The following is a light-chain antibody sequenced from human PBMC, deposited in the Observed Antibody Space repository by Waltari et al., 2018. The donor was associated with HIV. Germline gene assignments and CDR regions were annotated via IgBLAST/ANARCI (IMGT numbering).Light chain of an antibody. CDR3: QQYGSSPRT. V-gene: IGKV3-20*01. J-gene: IGKJ1*01. CDR2: GAS. Sequence: EIVLTQSPGTLSSSPGERATLSCRASQSVSGSFLAWYQQKPGQAPRLLIYGASIRAIGIPDRFSGSGSETDFTLTISRLEPEDFAVYYCQQYGSSPRTFGQGTKVEIK. CDR1: QSVSGSF.